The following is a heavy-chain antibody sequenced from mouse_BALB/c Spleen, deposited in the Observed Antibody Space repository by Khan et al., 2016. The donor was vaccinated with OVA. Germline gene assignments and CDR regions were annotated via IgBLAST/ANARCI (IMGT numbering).Heavy chain of an antibody. V-gene: IGHV1S135*01. Sequence: VQLKQSGPELVKPGASVKVSCKASGYSFTDYNMFWVKQSHGKSLEWIGYIDPYNDGTSYNQKFKGKATLTVDKSSSTAFMHLSSLTSEDSAVFYCARTDYYGSSYYFDYWGQGTTLTVSS. CDR1: GYSFTDYN. J-gene: IGHJ2*01. CDR2: IDPYNDGT. CDR3: ARTDYYGSSYYFDY. D-gene: IGHD1-1*01.